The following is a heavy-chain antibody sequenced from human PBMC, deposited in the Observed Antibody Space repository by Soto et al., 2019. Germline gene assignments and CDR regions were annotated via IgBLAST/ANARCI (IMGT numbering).Heavy chain of an antibody. CDR3: ARLSGTWNSPSYYFDY. Sequence: GESLKISCKGSGYSFTSYWIGWVRQMPGKGLEWMGIIYPGDSDTRYSPSFQGQVTISADKSISTAYLQWSSLKASDTAMYYCARLSGTWNSPSYYFDYWGQGTLVTVSS. CDR2: IYPGDSDT. V-gene: IGHV5-51*01. J-gene: IGHJ4*02. CDR1: GYSFTSYW. D-gene: IGHD1-7*01.